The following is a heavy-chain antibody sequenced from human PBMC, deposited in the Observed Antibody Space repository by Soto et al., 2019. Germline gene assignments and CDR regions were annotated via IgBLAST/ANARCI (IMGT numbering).Heavy chain of an antibody. CDR2: IIPIFGTA. Sequence: GASVKVSCKASGGTLSSYAISWVRQAPGQGLEWMGGIIPIFGTANYAQKFQGRVTITADKSTSTAYMELSSLRSEDTAVYYCARRVFRLRLGELSFGSHYYGMDVWGQGTTVTVSS. V-gene: IGHV1-69*06. CDR3: ARRVFRLRLGELSFGSHYYGMDV. J-gene: IGHJ6*02. D-gene: IGHD3-16*01. CDR1: GGTLSSYA.